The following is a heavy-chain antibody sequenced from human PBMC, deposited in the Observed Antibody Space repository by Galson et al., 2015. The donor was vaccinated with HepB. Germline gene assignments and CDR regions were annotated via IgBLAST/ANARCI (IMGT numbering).Heavy chain of an antibody. V-gene: IGHV5-51*01. D-gene: IGHD4-17*01. CDR1: GYNFAAYW. J-gene: IGHJ4*02. CDR2: IYPGDSDT. Sequence: QSGAEVKKPGESLKISCEVSGYNFAAYWFGWVRQMPGKGLEWMRVIYPGDSDTRYSPSFQGHVTISGDKSISTAYLQWSSLKASDTAMYYCARQSDYASPRIDYWGQGTLVTVSS. CDR3: ARQSDYASPRIDY.